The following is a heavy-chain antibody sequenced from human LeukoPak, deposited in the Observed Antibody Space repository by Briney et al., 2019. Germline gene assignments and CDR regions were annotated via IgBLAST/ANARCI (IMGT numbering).Heavy chain of an antibody. CDR1: GFTVSSNY. V-gene: IGHV3-53*01. J-gene: IGHJ4*02. D-gene: IGHD3-10*01. Sequence: PGGSLRLSCAASGFTVSSNYMSWVRQTPGKGLEWVSVIYSGGTTYYADSVKGRFTISRDNSKSTLYLQMNSLRAEDTAVYYCARDSYYGSGSYYRYTFDYWGQGTLVTVSS. CDR3: ARDSYYGSGSYYRYTFDY. CDR2: IYSGGTT.